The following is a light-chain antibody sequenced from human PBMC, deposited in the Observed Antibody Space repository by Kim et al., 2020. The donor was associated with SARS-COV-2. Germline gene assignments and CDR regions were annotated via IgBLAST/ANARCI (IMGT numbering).Light chain of an antibody. CDR1: QSIRSY. CDR2: AAS. Sequence: ASVGDRVTITGRASQSIRSYLNWYQQKPGKAPKHLIYAASSLQSGVPSRFSGSGSGTDFTLTISSLQPEDFATYYCQQSYSTSITFGQGTRLEIK. CDR3: QQSYSTSIT. J-gene: IGKJ5*01. V-gene: IGKV1-39*01.